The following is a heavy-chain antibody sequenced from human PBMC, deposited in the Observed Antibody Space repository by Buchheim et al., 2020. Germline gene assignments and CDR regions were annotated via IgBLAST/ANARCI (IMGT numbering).Heavy chain of an antibody. CDR2: ISSSSSYI. Sequence: EVQLVESGGGLVKPGGSLRLSCAASGFTFSSYSMNWVRQAPGKGLEWVSSISSSSSYIYYADSVKGRFTMSRDNAKNSLYLQMNSLRAEDTAVYYCARVGCSSTSCYLIDYWGQGTL. CDR3: ARVGCSSTSCYLIDY. J-gene: IGHJ4*02. D-gene: IGHD2-2*01. CDR1: GFTFSSYS. V-gene: IGHV3-21*01.